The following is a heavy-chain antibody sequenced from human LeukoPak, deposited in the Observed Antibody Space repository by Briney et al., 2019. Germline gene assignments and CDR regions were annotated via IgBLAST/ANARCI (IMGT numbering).Heavy chain of an antibody. V-gene: IGHV4-30-4*01. D-gene: IGHD3-22*01. CDR3: SIVYESSAYYGYFFDY. J-gene: IGHJ4*02. CDR1: GRSNSRGDCY. Sequence: SETLSLTCTVSGRSNSRGDCYWSWIRQPPGKGLEWIGYISYSGSTYYNPSLKSRVAISVDTSKNQFSLKLSSVTAADTAVYYWSIVYESSAYYGYFFDYWGQGTLVTVSS. CDR2: ISYSGST.